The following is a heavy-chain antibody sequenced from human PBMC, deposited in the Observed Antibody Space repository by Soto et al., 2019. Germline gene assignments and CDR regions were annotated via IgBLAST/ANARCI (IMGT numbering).Heavy chain of an antibody. CDR3: ARHLGWIHLWNPKSAYCYRGTTF. CDR1: GYSFTSYW. Sequence: PGESLKISCKGSGYSFTSYWIGWVRQMPGKGLEWMGIIYPGDSDTRYSPSFQGQVTISADKSLSTAYLQWSSLKASDTAMYYCARHLGWIHLWNPKSAYCYRGTTFWGQGTTVTVSS. D-gene: IGHD5-18*01. V-gene: IGHV5-51*01. J-gene: IGHJ6*02. CDR2: IYPGDSDT.